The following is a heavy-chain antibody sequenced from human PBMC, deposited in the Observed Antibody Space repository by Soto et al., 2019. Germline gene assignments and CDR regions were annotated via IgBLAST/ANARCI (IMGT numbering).Heavy chain of an antibody. J-gene: IGHJ6*02. D-gene: IGHD2-15*01. CDR1: GYTFTSYG. Sequence: SVKVSCKASGYTFTSYGISWVRQAPGQGLEWMGWISAYNGNTNYAQKLQGRVTMTTDTSTSTAYMELRSLRSDDTAVYYCARDQYCSGGSCWRDYYYGMDVWGQGTTVTVSS. CDR2: ISAYNGNT. V-gene: IGHV1-18*01. CDR3: ARDQYCSGGSCWRDYYYGMDV.